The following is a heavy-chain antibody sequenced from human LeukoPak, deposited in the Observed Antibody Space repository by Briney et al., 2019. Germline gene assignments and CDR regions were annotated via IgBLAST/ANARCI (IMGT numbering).Heavy chain of an antibody. CDR2: ISGSGGST. CDR1: GFTFSSYA. Sequence: GGSLRLSCAASGFTFSSYAMSWVRQAPGKGLEGVSAISGSGGSTYYADSVKGRFTISRDNSKNTLSLQMNSLRAEDTAVYYCAKDATDFGVAVVDYWGQGTLVTVSS. J-gene: IGHJ4*02. D-gene: IGHD6-19*01. V-gene: IGHV3-23*01. CDR3: AKDATDFGVAVVDY.